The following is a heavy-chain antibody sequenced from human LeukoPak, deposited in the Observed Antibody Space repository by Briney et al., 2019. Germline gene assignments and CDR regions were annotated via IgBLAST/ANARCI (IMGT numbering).Heavy chain of an antibody. D-gene: IGHD6-13*01. Sequence: PSETLSLTCTVSGGSISSYYWSWIRQPPGKGLEWIGYIYSSGSTNYNPSLKSRVTISVDMSKNQFSLKLSSVTAADTAVYYCARGTPYSTSPEGFDYWGQGTLVTVTS. J-gene: IGHJ4*02. V-gene: IGHV4-59*01. CDR1: GGSISSYY. CDR2: IYSSGST. CDR3: ARGTPYSTSPEGFDY.